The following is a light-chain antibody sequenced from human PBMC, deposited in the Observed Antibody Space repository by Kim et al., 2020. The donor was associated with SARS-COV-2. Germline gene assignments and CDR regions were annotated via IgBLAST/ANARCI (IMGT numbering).Light chain of an antibody. J-gene: IGLJ2*01. CDR1: SGHSTYA. V-gene: IGLV4-69*01. Sequence: QPVLTQSPSASASLGASVKLTCTLSSGHSTYAIAWHQQQPEKGPRFLMKVNSAGSHIKGDGIPDRFSGSSSGAERYLTISSLQSEDEADYYCQTWGAGSVVFGGGTQLTVL. CDR3: QTWGAGSVV. CDR2: VNSAGSH.